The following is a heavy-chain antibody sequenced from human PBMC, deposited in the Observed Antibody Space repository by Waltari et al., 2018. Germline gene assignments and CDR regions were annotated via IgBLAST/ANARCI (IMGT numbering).Heavy chain of an antibody. D-gene: IGHD3-22*01. CDR1: GYTLTELS. V-gene: IGHV1-24*01. CDR3: ATSSSKDSGYHNPIDAFDI. Sequence: QVQLVQSGAEVKKPGASVKVSCKVSGYTLTELSMHWVRQAPGKGLEWMGGFDTEDGETSYAQKVQGRVTMTEDTSTDTAYMELSSLRAEDTAVYYCATSSSKDSGYHNPIDAFDIWGQGTMVTVSS. J-gene: IGHJ3*02. CDR2: FDTEDGET.